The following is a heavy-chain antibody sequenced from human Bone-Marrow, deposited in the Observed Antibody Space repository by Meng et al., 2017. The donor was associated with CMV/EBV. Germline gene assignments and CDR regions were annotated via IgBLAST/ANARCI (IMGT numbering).Heavy chain of an antibody. D-gene: IGHD2-15*01. Sequence: VELGESGGGVVQPGGSLRLSFAASGFTFDDYAMHWVRQAPGKGLEWVSLISWDGGSTYYADSVKGRFTISRDNSKNSLYLQMNSLRAEDTALYYCVLGGGRGDYWGQGTLVTVSS. CDR3: VLGGGRGDY. V-gene: IGHV3-43D*04. CDR2: ISWDGGST. CDR1: GFTFDDYA. J-gene: IGHJ4*02.